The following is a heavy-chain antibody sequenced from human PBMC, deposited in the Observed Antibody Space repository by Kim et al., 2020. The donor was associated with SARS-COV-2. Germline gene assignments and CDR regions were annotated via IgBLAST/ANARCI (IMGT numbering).Heavy chain of an antibody. J-gene: IGHJ3*02. CDR2: ISCSSSYI. CDR3: AVYVVVVAATGDAFDI. D-gene: IGHD2-15*01. CDR1: GFTFSSYS. V-gene: IGHV3-21*01. Sequence: GGSLRLSCAASGFTFSSYSMNWVRQAPGKGLEWVSSISCSSSYIYYADSVKGRFTISRDNAKNSLYLQMNSLRAEDTAVYYCAVYVVVVAATGDAFDIWGQGTMVTVSS.